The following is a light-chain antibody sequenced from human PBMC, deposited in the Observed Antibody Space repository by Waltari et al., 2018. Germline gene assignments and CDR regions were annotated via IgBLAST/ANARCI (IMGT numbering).Light chain of an antibody. CDR3: ASWDDSLSVVL. CDR1: SSNIGSNP. CDR2: TNN. J-gene: IGLJ3*02. V-gene: IGLV1-44*01. Sequence: QTALTQPPSTSGTPGQRVTIPCSGISSNIGSNPVNWYQHLPGTAPKPLIYTNNQRPAGVPDRFSASKSGTSASLAISGLQSEDEAHYYCASWDDSLSVVLFGGGTKLTVL.